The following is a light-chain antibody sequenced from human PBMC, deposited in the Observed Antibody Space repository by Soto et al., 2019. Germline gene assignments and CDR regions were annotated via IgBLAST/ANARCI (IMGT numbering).Light chain of an antibody. CDR1: QTISND. CDR3: QQNNKWPPVA. Sequence: EVVMTQSPATFSVSPGEGVTLSCRASQTISNDLAWYQQKPGQAPRLLIYGASTRATGVPAGFSGGGSGTEFTLTISSLQSEEFAFYYCQQNNKWPPVAFGGGTKVDIK. CDR2: GAS. J-gene: IGKJ4*01. V-gene: IGKV3-15*01.